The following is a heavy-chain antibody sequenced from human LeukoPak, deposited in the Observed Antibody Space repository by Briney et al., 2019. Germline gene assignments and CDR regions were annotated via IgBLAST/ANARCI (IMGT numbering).Heavy chain of an antibody. CDR3: ARLGRIYDSSVFY. Sequence: GESLKISCQCSGYSFTSYWIGLVRQMPGKRLELVGIIYPGDSDTRYSPSFQGQVTISADKSISTAYLQWSSLKASDTAMYYCARLGRIYDSSVFYWGQGTLVTVSS. D-gene: IGHD3-22*01. J-gene: IGHJ4*02. V-gene: IGHV5-51*01. CDR2: IYPGDSDT. CDR1: GYSFTSYW.